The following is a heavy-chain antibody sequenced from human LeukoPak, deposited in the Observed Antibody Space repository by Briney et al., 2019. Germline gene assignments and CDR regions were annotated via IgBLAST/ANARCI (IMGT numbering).Heavy chain of an antibody. CDR1: GGSISSSNW. CDR2: IYHSGST. CDR3: ARRITGTTSDSFDY. D-gene: IGHD1-20*01. J-gene: IGHJ4*02. V-gene: IGHV4-4*02. Sequence: PSETLSLTCAVSGGSISSSNWWSWVRQPPGKGLEWIGEIYHSGSTNYNPSLKSRVTISVDTSKNQFSLKLSSVTAADTALYYCARRITGTTSDSFDYWGQGTLVTVSS.